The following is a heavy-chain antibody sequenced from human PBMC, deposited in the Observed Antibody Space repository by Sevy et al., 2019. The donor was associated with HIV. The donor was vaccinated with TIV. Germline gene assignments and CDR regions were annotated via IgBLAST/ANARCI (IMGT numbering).Heavy chain of an antibody. CDR1: GFTFSNAW. Sequence: GGSLRLSCAASGFTFSNAWMSWVRQAPGKGLEWVGRIKSKTDGGTTDYAAPVKGRFTISSDDSKNTLYLQMNSLKTEDTAVYYCTTDLNCSSTSCYYFGYYYGMDVWGQGTTVTVSS. CDR3: TTDLNCSSTSCYYFGYYYGMDV. CDR2: IKSKTDGGTT. J-gene: IGHJ6*02. V-gene: IGHV3-15*01. D-gene: IGHD2-2*01.